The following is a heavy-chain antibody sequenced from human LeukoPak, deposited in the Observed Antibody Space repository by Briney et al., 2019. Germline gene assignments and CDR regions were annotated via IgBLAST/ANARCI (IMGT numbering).Heavy chain of an antibody. Sequence: GRSLRLSCAASGFTFSSYAMHWVRQAPGKGLEWVAVISYDGSNKYYADSVKGRFTISRDNSKNTLYLQMNSLRAEDTAVYYCAREGAHSASYYYYGMDVWGQGTTVTVSS. CDR2: ISYDGSNK. CDR3: AREGAHSASYYYYGMDV. D-gene: IGHD3-10*01. J-gene: IGHJ6*02. CDR1: GFTFSSYA. V-gene: IGHV3-30-3*01.